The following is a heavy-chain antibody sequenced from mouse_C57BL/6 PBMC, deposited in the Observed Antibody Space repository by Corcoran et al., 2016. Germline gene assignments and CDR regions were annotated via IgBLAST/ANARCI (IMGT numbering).Heavy chain of an antibody. V-gene: IGHV1-80*01. CDR2: IYPGDGDT. D-gene: IGHD1-1*01. CDR3: ARSIYYYGRSHDY. J-gene: IGHJ2*01. CDR1: GYAFSSYW. Sequence: QVQLQQSGAELVKPGASVKISCKASGYAFSSYWMNWVKQRPGKGLEWIGQIYPGDGDTNYNGKFKGKATLTADKSSSTAYMQLSSLTSEDSAVYFCARSIYYYGRSHDYWGQGTTLTVSS.